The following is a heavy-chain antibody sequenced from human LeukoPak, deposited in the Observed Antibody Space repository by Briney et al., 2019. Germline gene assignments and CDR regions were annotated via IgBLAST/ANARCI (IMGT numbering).Heavy chain of an antibody. V-gene: IGHV4-59*08. J-gene: IGHJ6*02. CDR2: IYYSGST. Sequence: ASETLSLTCTVSGGSISSYYWSWIRQPPGKGLEWIGYIYYSGSTNYNPSLKSRVTISVDTSKNQLSLKLSSVTAADTAVFYCARHGAYYDILTGTSVYYAMDVWGQGTTVTVSS. CDR1: GGSISSYY. D-gene: IGHD3-9*01. CDR3: ARHGAYYDILTGTSVYYAMDV.